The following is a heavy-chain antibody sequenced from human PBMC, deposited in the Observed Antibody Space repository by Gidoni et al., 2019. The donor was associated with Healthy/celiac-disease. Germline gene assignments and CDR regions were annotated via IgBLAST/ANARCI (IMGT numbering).Heavy chain of an antibody. Sequence: QVQLQESGPGLVKPSETLSLTCAVSGYSISSGYYCGWIRQPPGKGLEWIGSIYHSGSTYYNPSLKSRVTISVDTSKNQFSLKLSSVTAADTAVYYCATNYYDSSGYYNWGQGTLVTVSS. D-gene: IGHD3-22*01. CDR3: ATNYYDSSGYYN. J-gene: IGHJ4*02. V-gene: IGHV4-38-2*01. CDR2: IYHSGST. CDR1: GYSISSGYY.